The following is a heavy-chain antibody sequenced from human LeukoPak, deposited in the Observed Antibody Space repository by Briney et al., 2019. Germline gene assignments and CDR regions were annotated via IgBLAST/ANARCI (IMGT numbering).Heavy chain of an antibody. V-gene: IGHV1-18*01. CDR3: ARVLLGFGWFDP. D-gene: IGHD3-10*02. J-gene: IGHJ5*02. CDR2: ISAYNGNT. CDR1: GYTFTSYG. Sequence: ASVKVSCKASGYTFTSYGISWVRQAPGQGLEGMGWISAYNGNTNYAQKLQGRVTMTTDTSTSTAYMELRSLRSDDTAVYYCARVLLGFGWFDPWGQGTLVTVSP.